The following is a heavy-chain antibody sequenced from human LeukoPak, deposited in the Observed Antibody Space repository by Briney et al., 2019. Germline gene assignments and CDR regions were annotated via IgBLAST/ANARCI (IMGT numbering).Heavy chain of an antibody. CDR1: GYTFTSYY. V-gene: IGHV1-46*01. CDR2: INPSGGTT. D-gene: IGHD2-15*01. CDR3: ARGLRPETIYCSGGSCLFDY. J-gene: IGHJ4*02. Sequence: ASVKVSRKASGYTFTSYYMHWVRQAPGQGLEWMAIINPSGGTTSYAQKFQGRVTMTRDTSTSTVYMELSSLRSEDTAVYYCARGLRPETIYCSGGSCLFDYWGQGTLVTVSS.